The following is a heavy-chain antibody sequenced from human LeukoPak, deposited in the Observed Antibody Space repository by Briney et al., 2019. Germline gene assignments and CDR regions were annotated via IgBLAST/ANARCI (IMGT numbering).Heavy chain of an antibody. CDR2: ISGSGGGT. V-gene: IGHV3-23*01. Sequence: GGSLRLSCAASGFTFSTYAMSWVRQAPGKGLEWVSRISGSGGGTYYADSVRGRFTISRDNSKHTLNLQMNSLRAEDTAVYYCAKDPVGDYGSGRYYYYGMDVWGQGTTVTISS. CDR3: AKDPVGDYGSGRYYYYGMDV. CDR1: GFTFSTYA. J-gene: IGHJ6*02. D-gene: IGHD3-10*01.